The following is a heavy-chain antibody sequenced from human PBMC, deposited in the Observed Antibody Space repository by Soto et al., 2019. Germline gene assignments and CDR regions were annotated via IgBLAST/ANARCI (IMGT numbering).Heavy chain of an antibody. Sequence: SETLSLTCTVSGGSISSGGYYWSWIRQHPGKGLEWIGYIYYSGSTYYNPSLKSRVTISVDTSKNQFSLKLSSVTAADTAVYYCAREGDYYDSSVPERIWGQGTMVT. D-gene: IGHD3-22*01. CDR2: IYYSGST. CDR3: AREGDYYDSSVPERI. V-gene: IGHV4-31*03. J-gene: IGHJ3*02. CDR1: GGSISSGGYY.